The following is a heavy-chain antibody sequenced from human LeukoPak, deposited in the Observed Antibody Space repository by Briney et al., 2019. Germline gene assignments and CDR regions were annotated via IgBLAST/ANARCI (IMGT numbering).Heavy chain of an antibody. CDR1: GFTFSSYW. J-gene: IGHJ4*02. CDR3: ARDMPDYYGSGSYYQIFDY. Sequence: GGSLRLSCAASGFTFSSYWMSWVRQAPGKGLEWVANIKQDRSEKYYVDSVKGRFTISRDNAKNSLYLQMNSLRAEDTAVYYCARDMPDYYGSGSYYQIFDYWGQGTLVTVSS. D-gene: IGHD3-10*01. CDR2: IKQDRSEK. V-gene: IGHV3-7*03.